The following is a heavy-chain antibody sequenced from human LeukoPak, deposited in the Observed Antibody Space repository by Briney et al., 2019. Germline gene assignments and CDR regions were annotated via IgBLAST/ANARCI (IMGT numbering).Heavy chain of an antibody. D-gene: IGHD6-13*01. V-gene: IGHV4-30-4*01. CDR3: ARERSTIAAAGTSGMDV. CDR2: IYYSGST. CDR1: GGSISSGDYY. J-gene: IGHJ6*02. Sequence: SETLSLTCTVSGGSISSGDYYWSWIRQPPGKGLEWIGYIYYSGSTYYNPSLKSRVTISVDTSKNQFSLKLSSVTAADTAVYYCARERSTIAAAGTSGMDVWGQGTTVTVSS.